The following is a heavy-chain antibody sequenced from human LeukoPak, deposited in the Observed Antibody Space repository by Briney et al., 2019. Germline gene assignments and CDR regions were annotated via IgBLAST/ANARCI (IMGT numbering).Heavy chain of an antibody. V-gene: IGHV4-59*01. CDR3: ARGDGYYFDS. Sequence: SETLSLTCTVSGGSISTYYWSWIRQPPGKGLECIGFFYYSGSTNYNPSLKSRVTISVDTSKNQFSLKLSSVTAADTAVHYCARGDGYYFDSWGQGTLVTASS. J-gene: IGHJ4*02. CDR2: FYYSGST. CDR1: GGSISTYY.